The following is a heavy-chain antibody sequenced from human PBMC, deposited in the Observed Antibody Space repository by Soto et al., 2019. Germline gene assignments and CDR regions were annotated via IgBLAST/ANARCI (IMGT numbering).Heavy chain of an antibody. CDR1: GGTFSSYT. CDR3: ATNYGSGSAHFDS. D-gene: IGHD3-10*01. CDR2: SIPMLGMS. J-gene: IGHJ4*02. Sequence: QVQLVQSGPEVKKPGSSVRVSCTASGGTFSSYTINWVRQVPGQGPEWMGRSIPMLGMSNYAQKFQGRVMMIADKSTNTVYMELSSLRSEDTAIYYCATNYGSGSAHFDSWGQGTQVTVSS. V-gene: IGHV1-69*02.